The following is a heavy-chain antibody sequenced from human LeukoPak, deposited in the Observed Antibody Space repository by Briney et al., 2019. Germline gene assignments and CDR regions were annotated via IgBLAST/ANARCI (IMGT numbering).Heavy chain of an antibody. V-gene: IGHV4-39*01. CDR3: ARHGEYQPLYRRSGAFDI. D-gene: IGHD2-2*02. J-gene: IGHJ3*02. CDR2: IYYSGST. CDR1: GGSISSSSYY. Sequence: KASETLSLTCTVSGGSISSSSYYWGWIRQPPGKGLEWIGSIYYSGSTYYNPSLKSRVTISVDTSKNQFSLKLSSVTAADTAVYYCARHGEYQPLYRRSGAFDIWGQGTMVTVSS.